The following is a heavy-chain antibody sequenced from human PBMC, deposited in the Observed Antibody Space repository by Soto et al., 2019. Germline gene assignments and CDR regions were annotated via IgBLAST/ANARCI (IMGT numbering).Heavy chain of an antibody. Sequence: ASVKVSFKASGYTFTSYDINWVRQATGQGLEWMGWMNPNSGNTGYAQKFQGRVTMTRNTSISTAYMELSSLRSEDTAVYYCARGRDSSSWYDWFDPWGQGTLVTVSS. V-gene: IGHV1-8*01. CDR1: GYTFTSYD. CDR3: ARGRDSSSWYDWFDP. D-gene: IGHD6-13*01. CDR2: MNPNSGNT. J-gene: IGHJ5*02.